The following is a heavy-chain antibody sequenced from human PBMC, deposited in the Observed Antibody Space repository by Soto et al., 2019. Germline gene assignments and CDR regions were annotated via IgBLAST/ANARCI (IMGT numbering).Heavy chain of an antibody. V-gene: IGHV3-21*01. D-gene: IGHD2-21*02. CDR1: GFTFSSYS. J-gene: IGHJ2*01. CDR2: ISSSSSYI. CDR3: ARTAAVVTPPAWYFDL. Sequence: EVQLVESGGGLVKPGGSLRLSCAASGFTFSSYSINWVRQAPGKGLEWVSSISSSSSYIYYADSVKGRLTISRDNAKNSLYLQMNSLRAEDTAVYYCARTAAVVTPPAWYFDLWGRGTLVTVSS.